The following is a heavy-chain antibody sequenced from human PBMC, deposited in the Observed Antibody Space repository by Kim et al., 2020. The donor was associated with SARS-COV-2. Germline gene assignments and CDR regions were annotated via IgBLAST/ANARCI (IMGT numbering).Heavy chain of an antibody. Sequence: ADSVKSRITSSRNNAKNSMYLQRNSLRGEDTAVYYCARVGATTPRGAFDIWGQETMVTVSS. J-gene: IGHJ3*02. CDR3: ARVGATTPRGAFDI. D-gene: IGHD1-7*01. V-gene: IGHV3-48*01.